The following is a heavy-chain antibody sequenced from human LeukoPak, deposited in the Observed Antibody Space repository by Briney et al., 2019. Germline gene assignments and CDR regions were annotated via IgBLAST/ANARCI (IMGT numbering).Heavy chain of an antibody. CDR2: IHTSGST. J-gene: IGHJ4*02. CDR1: GGSISSGSYY. Sequence: SQTLSLTCTVSGGSISSGSYYWSWIRQPAGKGLEWIGRIHTSGSTNYNPSLKSRVTISVDTSKNQFSLELSSVTAADTAVYYCARGYSTWSLDYWGQGTLVTVSS. D-gene: IGHD6-13*01. CDR3: ARGYSTWSLDY. V-gene: IGHV4-61*02.